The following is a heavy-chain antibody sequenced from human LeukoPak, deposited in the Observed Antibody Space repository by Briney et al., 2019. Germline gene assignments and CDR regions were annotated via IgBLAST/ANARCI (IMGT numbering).Heavy chain of an antibody. CDR1: GFTFSSYS. D-gene: IGHD2-15*01. Sequence: PGGSLRLSCAASGFTFSSYSMNWVRQVPGKGLEWVSSISSSSSYIYYADSVKGRFTISRDNAKNSLYLQMNSLRAEDTAVYYCARDLRDIVVVVAATLDYWGQGTLVTVSS. J-gene: IGHJ4*02. CDR3: ARDLRDIVVVVAATLDY. V-gene: IGHV3-21*01. CDR2: ISSSSSYI.